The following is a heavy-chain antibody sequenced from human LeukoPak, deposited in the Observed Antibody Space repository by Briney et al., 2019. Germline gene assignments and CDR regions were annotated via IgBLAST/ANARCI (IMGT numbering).Heavy chain of an antibody. CDR3: AKDIGGGSRGSPDSSSYGMDV. CDR2: LSWNGATI. V-gene: IGHV3-9*01. CDR1: GFTFHNYA. Sequence: GGSLRLSCAVSGFTFHNYAMHWVRQAPGKGLEWGSGLSWNGATIGYADSVRGRFTISRDNAKNCLFLQMNSLRAEDTALYYCAKDIGGGSRGSPDSSSYGMDVWGQGTTVTVSS. J-gene: IGHJ6*02. D-gene: IGHD1-26*01.